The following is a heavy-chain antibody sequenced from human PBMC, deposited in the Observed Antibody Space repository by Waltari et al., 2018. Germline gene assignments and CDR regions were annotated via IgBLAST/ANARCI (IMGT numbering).Heavy chain of an antibody. CDR2: IYYSGST. D-gene: IGHD7-27*01. CDR3: ARKTGDDWYFDL. Sequence: QVQLQESGPGLVKPSETLSLTCTVSGGSISSHYWSWIRQPPGKGLEWIGYIYYSGSTNYNPSLKSRVTISVDTSKNQFSLKLSSVTAADTAVYYCARKTGDDWYFDLWGRGTLVIVSS. CDR1: GGSISSHY. V-gene: IGHV4-59*11. J-gene: IGHJ2*01.